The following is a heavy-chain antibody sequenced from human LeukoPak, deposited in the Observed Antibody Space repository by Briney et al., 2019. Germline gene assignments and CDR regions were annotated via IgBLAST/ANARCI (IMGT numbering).Heavy chain of an antibody. Sequence: PSETLSLTCTVSGGSISSYYWSWIRQPAGKGLEWIGRIYTSGSTNYNPSLKIRVTMSVDTSKNQFSLKLSSVTAADTAVYYCARQSTVTKGVGYYYYYMDVWGKGTTVTVSS. J-gene: IGHJ6*03. CDR2: IYTSGST. D-gene: IGHD4-17*01. V-gene: IGHV4-4*07. CDR1: GGSISSYY. CDR3: ARQSTVTKGVGYYYYYMDV.